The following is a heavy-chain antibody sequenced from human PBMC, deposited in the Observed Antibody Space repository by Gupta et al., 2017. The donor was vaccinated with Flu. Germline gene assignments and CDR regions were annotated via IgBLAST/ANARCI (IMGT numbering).Heavy chain of an antibody. V-gene: IGHV3-7*01. CDR1: SIYW. CDR3: ARCGGSCRPSSFDY. Sequence: SIYWMTLVRQAPGQGLEWVANIGQDGSEKYFVDSVRGRFTFSRDNPKNSLYLQMNSLRVEDTAIYYCARCGGSCRPSSFDYWGQGTLVTVSS. CDR2: IGQDGSEK. D-gene: IGHD2-15*01. J-gene: IGHJ4*02.